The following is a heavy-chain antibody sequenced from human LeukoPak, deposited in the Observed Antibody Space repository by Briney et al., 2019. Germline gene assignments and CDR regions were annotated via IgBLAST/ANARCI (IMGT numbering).Heavy chain of an antibody. CDR3: ARRGRFDAFDI. CDR2: IYYSGST. CDR1: GGPVSTSPYY. Sequence: SETLSLTCSVSGGPVSTSPYYWGWIRQPPGKGLEWIGSIYYSGSTYYNPSLKSRVTISVDTSKNQFSLKLSSVTAADTAVYYCARRGRFDAFDIWGQGTMVTVSS. J-gene: IGHJ3*02. V-gene: IGHV4-39*01. D-gene: IGHD1-26*01.